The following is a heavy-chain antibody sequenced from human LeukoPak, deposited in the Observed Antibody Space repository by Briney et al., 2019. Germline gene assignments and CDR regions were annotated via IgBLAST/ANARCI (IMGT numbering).Heavy chain of an antibody. CDR3: ARHAGSYYTYNFDY. CDR2: IYYSGST. V-gene: IGHV4-39*01. J-gene: IGHJ4*02. CDR1: GGSIRSSSYX. D-gene: IGHD3-22*01. Sequence: SETLSLTCTVSGGSIRSSSYXXXWIRQPPGXGXXXIXXIYYSGSTNYKPSLRSXVTXSVDTSKNQFSLKLSSVTAADTAVYYCARHAGSYYTYNFDYWGQGTLVTVSS.